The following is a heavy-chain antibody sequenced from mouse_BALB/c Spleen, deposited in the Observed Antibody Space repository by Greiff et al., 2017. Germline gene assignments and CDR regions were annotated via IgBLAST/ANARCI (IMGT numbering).Heavy chain of an antibody. CDR2: ISSGGSYT. CDR1: GFTFSSYA. D-gene: IGHD2-3*01. V-gene: IGHV5-9-3*01. Sequence: EVNVVESGGGLVKPGGSLKLSCAASGFTFSSYAMSWVRQTPEKRLEWVATISSGGSYTYYPDSVKGRFTISRDNAKNTLYLQMSSLRSEDTAMYYCARQGEFYDLDYWGQGTTLTVSS. J-gene: IGHJ2*01. CDR3: ARQGEFYDLDY.